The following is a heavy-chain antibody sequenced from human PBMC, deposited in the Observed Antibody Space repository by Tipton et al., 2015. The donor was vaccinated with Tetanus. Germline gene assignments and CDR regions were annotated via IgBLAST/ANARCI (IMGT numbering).Heavy chain of an antibody. Sequence: QLVQSGAEMKKPGASVKVSCKASGYTLTGYYIYWVRQAPGQGLEWMGWIVPNTGGTVYAQKFQGRVTMTTDTSISTAYMELRSLRSDDPAVFYCARDRGDYIYYGMDVWGPGTPVTVS. V-gene: IGHV1-2*02. J-gene: IGHJ6*02. CDR1: GYTLTGYY. CDR3: ARDRGDYIYYGMDV. CDR2: IVPNTGGT. D-gene: IGHD3-22*01.